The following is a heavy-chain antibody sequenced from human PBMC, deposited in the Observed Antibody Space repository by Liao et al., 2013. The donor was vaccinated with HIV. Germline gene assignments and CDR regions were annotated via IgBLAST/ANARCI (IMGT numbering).Heavy chain of an antibody. CDR3: ARGRPLRYFDW. D-gene: IGHD3-3*01. V-gene: IGHV4-34*01. Sequence: QVQLQQWGAGLLRPSETLSLSCTVYDGSFSRFYWSWIRQPPGKGLEWIGEINHSGSTISVDTSKNHFSLKLISVTAADTAVYYCARGRPLRYFDWWGQGTLVTVSS. CDR1: DGSFSRFY. CDR2: INHSG. J-gene: IGHJ4*02.